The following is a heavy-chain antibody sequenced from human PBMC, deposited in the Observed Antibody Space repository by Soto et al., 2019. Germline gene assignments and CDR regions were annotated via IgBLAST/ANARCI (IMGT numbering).Heavy chain of an antibody. J-gene: IGHJ4*02. V-gene: IGHV3-66*01. CDR2: IYSGGST. Sequence: EVQLVESGGGLVQPGGSLRLSCAASGFTVSSNYMSWVRQAPGKGLEWVSVIYSGGSTYYADSVKGRFTISRDNSKNTLYLQMNSLRAKDTAVYYCARDWSGYYNYFDYWGQGTLVTVSS. CDR1: GFTVSSNY. CDR3: ARDWSGYYNYFDY. D-gene: IGHD3-3*01.